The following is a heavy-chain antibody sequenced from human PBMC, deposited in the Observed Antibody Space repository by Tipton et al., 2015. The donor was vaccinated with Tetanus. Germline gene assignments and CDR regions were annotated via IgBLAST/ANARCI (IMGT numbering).Heavy chain of an antibody. Sequence: EVQLVQSGGEVKKPGESLKISCKGSGYIFNNYWIGWVRQKPGKGLEWMGIIYPGDSDTRYNPSFQGQVTISVDKSINTAYLQWSSLKASDTSMFYCARAHCTDGVCNFDFWGQGALVTVAS. CDR3: ARAHCTDGVCNFDF. V-gene: IGHV5-51*01. J-gene: IGHJ4*02. D-gene: IGHD2-8*01. CDR2: IYPGDSDT. CDR1: GYIFNNYW.